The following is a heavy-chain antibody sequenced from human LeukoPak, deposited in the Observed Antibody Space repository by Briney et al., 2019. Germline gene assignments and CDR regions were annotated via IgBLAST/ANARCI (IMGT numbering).Heavy chain of an antibody. CDR2: ISSSSSYI. Sequence: GGSLRLSCAASGFTFSDYNMRWIRQAPGKGLEWVSSISSSSSYIYYADSVKGRFNISRDNAKNSLYLQMNSLRAEDTAVYYCAELGITMIGGVWGKGTTVTISS. CDR3: AELGITMIGGV. V-gene: IGHV3-11*06. J-gene: IGHJ6*04. D-gene: IGHD3-10*02. CDR1: GFTFSDYN.